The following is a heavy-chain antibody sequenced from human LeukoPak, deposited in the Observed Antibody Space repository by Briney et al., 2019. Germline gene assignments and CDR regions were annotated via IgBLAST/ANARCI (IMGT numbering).Heavy chain of an antibody. CDR3: ARGGSRRDGYVDY. D-gene: IGHD5-24*01. J-gene: IGHJ4*02. CDR2: IWYDGSNK. CDR1: GFTFSSYG. V-gene: IGHV3-33*01. Sequence: GGSLRLSCAASGFTFSSYGMHWVRQAPGKGLEWVAVIWYDGSNKYYADSVKGRFTISRDNSKNTLYLQMNSLRAKDTAVYYCARGGSRRDGYVDYWGQGTLVTVSS.